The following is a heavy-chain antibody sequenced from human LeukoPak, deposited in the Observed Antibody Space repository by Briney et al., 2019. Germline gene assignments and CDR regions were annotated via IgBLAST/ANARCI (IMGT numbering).Heavy chain of an antibody. J-gene: IGHJ4*02. CDR3: ARGWQQLGE. Sequence: GGSLRLSCAASGFTFRNYAMTWVRQAPGKGLEWVSGISGGGDSTFYADSVKGRFTLSRDNSKNTLYLQINSLRAEDTALYYCARGWQQLGEWGQGTLVTVSS. D-gene: IGHD3-16*01. CDR2: ISGGGDST. CDR1: GFTFRNYA. V-gene: IGHV3-23*01.